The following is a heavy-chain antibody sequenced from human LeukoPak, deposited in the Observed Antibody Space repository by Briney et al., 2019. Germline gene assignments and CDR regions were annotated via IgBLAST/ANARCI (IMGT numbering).Heavy chain of an antibody. CDR1: SASINSYY. D-gene: IGHD3-10*01. Sequence: SETLSLTCTVLSASINSYYWSWIRKPPGKGLDWIGHVYYNGKTNYNPSLKSRVTISVDTSKNQFSLKLSSVTAADTAVYYCARRQNYYGSGSYNNWFDPWGQGTLVTVSS. CDR3: ARRQNYYGSGSYNNWFDP. CDR2: VYYNGKT. V-gene: IGHV4-59*12. J-gene: IGHJ5*02.